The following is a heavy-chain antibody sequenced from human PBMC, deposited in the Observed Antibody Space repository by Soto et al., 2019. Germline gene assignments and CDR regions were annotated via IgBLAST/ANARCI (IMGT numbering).Heavy chain of an antibody. CDR2: FDPEDGET. CDR3: ATDAGGMPGTDGSLFDS. Sequence: QVLLLQSGAEVKKPGASVRVSCKVSGYSLSTLSIHWVRQAPGKGLEWMGGFDPEDGETIYTQKLQGRVTMTEDTSTDTAYMELSGLISEDTAVYFCATDAGGMPGTDGSLFDSWGQGTLVIVSS. J-gene: IGHJ5*01. D-gene: IGHD1-1*01. CDR1: GYSLSTLS. V-gene: IGHV1-24*01.